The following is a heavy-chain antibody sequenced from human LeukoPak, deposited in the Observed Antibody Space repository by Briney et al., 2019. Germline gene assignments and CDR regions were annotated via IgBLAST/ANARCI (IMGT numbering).Heavy chain of an antibody. V-gene: IGHV1-69*13. J-gene: IGHJ6*03. CDR1: GGTFSSYA. Sequence: ASVKVSCKASGGTFSSYAISWVRQAPGQGLEWMGGIIPIFGTANYAQKFQGRVTITADESTSTAYMELSSLRSEDTAAYYCARAVVTYNYYYYYMGVWGKGTTVTISS. CDR2: IIPIFGTA. CDR3: ARAVVTYNYYYYYMGV. D-gene: IGHD2-21*02.